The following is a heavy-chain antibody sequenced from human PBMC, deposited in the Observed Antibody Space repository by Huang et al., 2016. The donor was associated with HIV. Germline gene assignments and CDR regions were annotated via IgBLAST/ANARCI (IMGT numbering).Heavy chain of an antibody. J-gene: IGHJ4*02. CDR1: GDTFISYA. V-gene: IGHV1-69*13. Sequence: QVQLVQSGAEVKKPGSSVKVSCKTSGDTFISYAINWVRQAPGQGLEWMGGGIPISGTEIYAQSFQVRVTFTADKSTSTAYMEMSSLKSEDTAVYYCARVQDTIMDYWGQGTLVTVSS. CDR2: GIPISGTE. CDR3: ARVQDTIMDY. D-gene: IGHD5-18*01.